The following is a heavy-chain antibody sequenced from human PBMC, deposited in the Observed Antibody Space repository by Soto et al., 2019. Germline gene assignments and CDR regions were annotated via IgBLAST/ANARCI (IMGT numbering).Heavy chain of an antibody. CDR2: IIPMFGTK. J-gene: IGHJ4*02. CDR1: GVTFVRQD. Sequence: SGQVSFKGSGVTFVRQDMRWVRQAPGQGLVWMGGIIPMFGTKHYAEMFQDSVTITADESTGTAYLELSSLTSEDTVVYYCATSEGRDGYSFDYWVPGTLVTVSS. CDR3: ATSEGRDGYSFDY. D-gene: IGHD5-12*01. V-gene: IGHV1-69*13.